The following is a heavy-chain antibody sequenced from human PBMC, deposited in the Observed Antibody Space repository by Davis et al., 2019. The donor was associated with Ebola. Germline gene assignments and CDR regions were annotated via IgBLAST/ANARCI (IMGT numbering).Heavy chain of an antibody. D-gene: IGHD2-15*01. CDR3: AKDWGAVVAVYYFDY. V-gene: IGHV3-30*18. CDR1: GFTFSSYG. Sequence: GGSLRLSCAASGFTFSSYGMHWVRQAPGKGLEWVAVISYDGSNKYYADSVKGRFTISRDNSKNTLYLQMNSLRAEDTAVYYCAKDWGAVVAVYYFDYWGQGTLVTVSS. J-gene: IGHJ4*02. CDR2: ISYDGSNK.